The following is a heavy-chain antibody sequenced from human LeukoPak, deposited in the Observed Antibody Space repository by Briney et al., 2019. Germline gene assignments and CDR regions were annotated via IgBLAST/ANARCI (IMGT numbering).Heavy chain of an antibody. V-gene: IGHV4-34*01. CDR1: DGSFSSYY. Sequence: SETPSLTCAVYDGSFSSYYWTWIRQSPGKGLGWIEEINHSGSTNFNPSLRSRVTISLDTSKNQFSLRLSSVTAADTAVYYCAREYCSDVSCHDNWFDPWGQGTLVIVSS. D-gene: IGHD2-15*01. CDR2: INHSGST. J-gene: IGHJ5*02. CDR3: AREYCSDVSCHDNWFDP.